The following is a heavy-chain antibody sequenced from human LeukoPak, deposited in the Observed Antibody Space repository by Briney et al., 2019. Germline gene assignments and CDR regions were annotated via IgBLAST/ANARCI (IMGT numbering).Heavy chain of an antibody. D-gene: IGHD1-26*01. J-gene: IGHJ4*02. V-gene: IGHV3-48*01. Sequence: GGSLRLSCAASGFTFSSYAMSWVRQAPGKGLEWVSYICSSTSTTYYADSVKGRFTISRDNAKNSLYLQMNSLRAEDTAVYYCARARAGTYYPYYFDYWGQGTLVTVSS. CDR1: GFTFSSYA. CDR2: ICSSTSTT. CDR3: ARARAGTYYPYYFDY.